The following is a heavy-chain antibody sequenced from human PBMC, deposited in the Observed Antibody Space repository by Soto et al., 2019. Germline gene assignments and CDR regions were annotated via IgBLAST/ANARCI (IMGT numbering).Heavy chain of an antibody. D-gene: IGHD1-26*01. Sequence: QVPLLDSGGGVVQPGRSLRLSCAASGFTFSHYAMHWVRQAPGKGLEWVALMSYDGSNEYYADSVKGRFTISRDNSKNTLYLQMHSLRAEDTAVYYCAKDGSHDFDYWGQGTLVTVSS. V-gene: IGHV3-30*18. J-gene: IGHJ4*02. CDR1: GFTFSHYA. CDR3: AKDGSHDFDY. CDR2: MSYDGSNE.